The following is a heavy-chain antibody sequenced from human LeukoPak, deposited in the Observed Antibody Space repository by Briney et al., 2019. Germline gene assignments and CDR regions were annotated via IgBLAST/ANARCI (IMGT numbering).Heavy chain of an antibody. D-gene: IGHD5-12*01. V-gene: IGHV3-21*06. CDR1: GFTFSSYS. CDR3: ARVYSGYDALDY. J-gene: IGHJ4*02. Sequence: PGGSLRLSCAASGFTFSSYSMNWVRQAPGKGLEWVSFISSSSSYIHYADSVKGRFTISRDNAKNSLYLQMNSLRAEDTAVYYCARVYSGYDALDYWGQGTLVTASS. CDR2: ISSSSSYI.